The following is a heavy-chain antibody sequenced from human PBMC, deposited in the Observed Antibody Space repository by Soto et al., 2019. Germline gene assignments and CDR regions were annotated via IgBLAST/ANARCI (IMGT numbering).Heavy chain of an antibody. CDR3: TTEAYDNSGSLAFDI. D-gene: IGHD3-22*01. CDR2: INHSAST. Sequence: SETLSLTCAVYGGSLSGDYWTWIRPPPGTGLEWIGEINHSASTNYNPSLKSRVTISVDTSKNQFSLKLTSVTAADTAVYYCTTEAYDNSGSLAFDIWGPGTLVS. CDR1: GGSLSGDY. J-gene: IGHJ3*02. V-gene: IGHV4-34*03.